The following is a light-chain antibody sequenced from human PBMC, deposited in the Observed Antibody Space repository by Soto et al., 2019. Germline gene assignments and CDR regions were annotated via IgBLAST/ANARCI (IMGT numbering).Light chain of an antibody. CDR1: QSLLHSNRYNY. J-gene: IGKJ1*01. V-gene: IGKV2-28*01. Sequence: EIVMTQSPLSLPVTPGEPASISCRSSQSLLHSNRYNYLDWYLQKPGQSPQLLIYLGSSRASGVPDKFSGSGSGTDFTLEISRVEAEDVGVYYCMQALQTPRTFGQGTKVEIK. CDR2: LGS. CDR3: MQALQTPRT.